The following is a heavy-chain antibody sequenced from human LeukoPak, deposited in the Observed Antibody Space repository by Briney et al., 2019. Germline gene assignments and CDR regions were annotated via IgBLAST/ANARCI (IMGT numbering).Heavy chain of an antibody. Sequence: GGSLRLSCAASGFTFSSYAMSWVRQAPGKGLERVSGISGSGDSTYYADSVKGRFTISRDNSKNTLYLQMNSLRAEDTAVYYCAPRVLAKQQLVPGDYWGQGTLVSVSS. J-gene: IGHJ4*02. CDR2: ISGSGDST. D-gene: IGHD6-13*01. CDR1: GFTFSSYA. V-gene: IGHV3-23*01. CDR3: APRVLAKQQLVPGDY.